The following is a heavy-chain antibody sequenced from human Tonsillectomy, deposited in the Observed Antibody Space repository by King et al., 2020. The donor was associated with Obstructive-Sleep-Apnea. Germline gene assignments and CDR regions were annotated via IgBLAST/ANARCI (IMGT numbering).Heavy chain of an antibody. CDR3: ARGSRGVPRLNNYYYYGMDV. V-gene: IGHV3-13*01. CDR2: IGTAGET. D-gene: IGHD3-10*01. Sequence: VQLVESGGGLVQPGGSLRLSCAASGFTFSCYDMHVVRQSTGKGLEWGSAIGTAGETYYPGSVKGRFTISRENAKNSLSLQMNSLRAGDTAVYYCARGSRGVPRLNNYYYYGMDVWGQGTTVTVSS. CDR1: GFTFSCYD. J-gene: IGHJ6*02.